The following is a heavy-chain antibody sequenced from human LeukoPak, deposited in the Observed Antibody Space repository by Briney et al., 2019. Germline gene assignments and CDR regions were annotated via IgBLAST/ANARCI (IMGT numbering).Heavy chain of an antibody. J-gene: IGHJ4*02. CDR1: GFTFSSYS. V-gene: IGHV3-48*01. CDR3: ASPVYSGSYPPDY. D-gene: IGHD1-26*01. CDR2: ISSSSSTI. Sequence: HSGGFLRLSCAASGFTFSSYSMNWVRQAPGKGLECISYISSSSSTIYYADSVKGRFTISRDNAKNSLYLQMNSLRAEDTAVYYCASPVYSGSYPPDYWGQGTLVTVSS.